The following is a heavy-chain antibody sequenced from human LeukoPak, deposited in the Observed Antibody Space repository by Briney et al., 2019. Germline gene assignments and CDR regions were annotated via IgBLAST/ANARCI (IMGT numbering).Heavy chain of an antibody. CDR2: INPNSGGT. V-gene: IGHV1-2*02. CDR3: ARGREVWRIQLWFQSGLDAFDI. Sequence: GASVKVSCKASGYTFTSYDINWVRQAPGQGLEWMGWINPNSGGTNYAQKFQGRVTMTRDTSISTAYMELSRLRSDDTAVYYCARGREVWRIQLWFQSGLDAFDIWGQGTMVTVSS. D-gene: IGHD5-18*01. J-gene: IGHJ3*02. CDR1: GYTFTSYD.